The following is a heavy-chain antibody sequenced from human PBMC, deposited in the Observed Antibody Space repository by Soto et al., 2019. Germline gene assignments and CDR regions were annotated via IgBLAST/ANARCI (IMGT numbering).Heavy chain of an antibody. V-gene: IGHV4-59*02. CDR2: VYYTGIT. J-gene: IGHJ4*02. CDR1: GGSVTSYY. Sequence: SETLSLTCSVSGGSVTSYYWSWTRQPPGKGLEYIGYVYYTGITYYNPSLKSRVAMSVDTSKNQVSLMVSSVTAADTAVYYCARGARTPEYWGQGTLVTVSS. CDR3: ARGARTPEY.